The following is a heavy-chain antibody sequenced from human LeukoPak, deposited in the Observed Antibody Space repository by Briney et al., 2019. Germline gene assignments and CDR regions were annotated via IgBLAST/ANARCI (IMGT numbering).Heavy chain of an antibody. D-gene: IGHD2-2*01. CDR2: INPNSGGT. V-gene: IGHV1-2*02. CDR3: ARGISSYAPRLDY. J-gene: IGHJ4*02. Sequence: ASVKVSCKASGYTFTDYYMHWVRQAPGQGLEWMGWINPNSGGTNFAQKFQGRVTMTRDTSISTVYMDLSRLTSDDTAVYYCARGISSYAPRLDYWGQGTLVTVSS. CDR1: GYTFTDYY.